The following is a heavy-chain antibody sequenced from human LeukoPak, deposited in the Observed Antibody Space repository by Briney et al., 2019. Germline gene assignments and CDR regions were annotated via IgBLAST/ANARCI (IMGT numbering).Heavy chain of an antibody. V-gene: IGHV3-23*01. Sequence: GGSLRLSCAASGFTFSSYDMSWVRQAPGKGLEWVSSISGSNDNTYYADSVKDRFTISRDNSKNTLSLQMNSLRAEDTAVYYCAKGRGTRVTSAANYWGRGTLVTVSS. D-gene: IGHD4-17*01. CDR1: GFTFSSYD. CDR2: ISGSNDNT. J-gene: IGHJ4*02. CDR3: AKGRGTRVTSAANY.